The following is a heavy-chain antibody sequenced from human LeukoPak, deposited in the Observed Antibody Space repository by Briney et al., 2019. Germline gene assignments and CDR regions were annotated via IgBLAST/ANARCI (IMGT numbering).Heavy chain of an antibody. J-gene: IGHJ4*02. D-gene: IGHD3-10*01. CDR2: INPNSGGT. CDR1: GYTFTGYY. Sequence: ASVKVSCKASGYTFTGYYMHWVRQAPGQGLEWMGWINPNSGGTNYAQKLQGWVTMTRDTSISTAYMELSRLRSDDTAVYYCARSDGSGEQFDYWGQGTLVTVSS. V-gene: IGHV1-2*04. CDR3: ARSDGSGEQFDY.